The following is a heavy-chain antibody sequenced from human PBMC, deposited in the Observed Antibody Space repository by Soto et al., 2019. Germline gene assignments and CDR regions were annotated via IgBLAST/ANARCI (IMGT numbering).Heavy chain of an antibody. Sequence: EVPLLESGGGLVQPGGSLRLSCAASGFTFSSYAMSWVRQAPGKGLEWVSAISGSGGSTYYADSVKGRFTISRDNSKNTLYLQMNSLRAEDTAVYYCAIGGYYYDSSGYHAEYFQHWGQGTLVTVSS. V-gene: IGHV3-23*01. D-gene: IGHD3-22*01. CDR3: AIGGYYYDSSGYHAEYFQH. CDR1: GFTFSSYA. CDR2: ISGSGGST. J-gene: IGHJ1*01.